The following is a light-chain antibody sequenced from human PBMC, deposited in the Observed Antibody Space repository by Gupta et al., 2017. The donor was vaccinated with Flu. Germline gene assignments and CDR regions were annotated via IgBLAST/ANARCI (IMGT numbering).Light chain of an antibody. CDR2: END. CDR1: NIGSYM. Sequence: YVLTQPPSLSVAPGQAARLTCGGSNIGSYMVHWYQQKSGQAPVLVVYENDDRPSGLPDRISGANSGTTATLTIRRVEAGDEADYYCQVWDSNGDRVVFGGGTKLTVL. J-gene: IGLJ2*01. CDR3: QVWDSNGDRVV. V-gene: IGLV3-21*02.